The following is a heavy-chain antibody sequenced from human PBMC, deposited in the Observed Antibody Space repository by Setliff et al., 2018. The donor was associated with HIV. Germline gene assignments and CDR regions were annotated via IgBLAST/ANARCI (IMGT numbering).Heavy chain of an antibody. V-gene: IGHV1-58*01. CDR3: AAPLRYDSSGYYEEAFDI. D-gene: IGHD3-22*01. CDR1: GFTFTSSA. J-gene: IGHJ3*02. Sequence: SVKVSCKASGFTFTSSAVQWVRQARGQRLEWIGWIVVGSGNTNYAQKFQERVTITRDMSTSTAYMELSSLRSEDTAVYYCAAPLRYDSSGYYEEAFDIWGQGKMVTVSS. CDR2: IVVGSGNT.